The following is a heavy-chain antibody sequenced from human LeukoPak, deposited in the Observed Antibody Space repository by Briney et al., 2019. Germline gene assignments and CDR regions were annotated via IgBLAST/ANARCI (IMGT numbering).Heavy chain of an antibody. Sequence: PGGSLRLSCTASGFIFSSYTMSWVRQAPGRGLEWVSTISGSGDNSYYADSVKGRFTISRDNSKNSLYLQMNSLRAEDTALYHCARDFRLTALPTPLDYWGQGTLVTVSS. D-gene: IGHD5-18*01. CDR1: GFIFSSYT. J-gene: IGHJ4*02. CDR2: ISGSGDNS. V-gene: IGHV3-23*01. CDR3: ARDFRLTALPTPLDY.